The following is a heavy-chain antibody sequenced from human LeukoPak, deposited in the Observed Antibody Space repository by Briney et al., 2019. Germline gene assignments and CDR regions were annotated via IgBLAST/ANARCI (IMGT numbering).Heavy chain of an antibody. V-gene: IGHV4-59*08. D-gene: IGHD4-17*01. CDR2: IYYSGST. CDR1: GGSISSYY. Sequence: SETLSLTCTVSGGSISSYYWSWIRQPPGKGLEWIGYIYYSGSTNYNPSLKSRVTISVDTSKNQFSLRLSSVTAADTAVYYCARHENGDYVDYWGQGTLVTVSS. CDR3: ARHENGDYVDY. J-gene: IGHJ4*02.